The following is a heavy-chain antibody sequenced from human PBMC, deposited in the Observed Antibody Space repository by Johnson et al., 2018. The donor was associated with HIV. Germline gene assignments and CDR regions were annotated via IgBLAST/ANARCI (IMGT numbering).Heavy chain of an antibody. CDR3: ARGGSDAFDI. CDR2: IYSGGKT. Sequence: VQLVESGGGLVQPGGSLRLSCAASGFTFSSNYMSWVRQAPGKGLEWVSVIYSGGKTYYADSVKGRFTISRDNSKNTLYLQMNSLKAYDTAVYYCARGGSDAFDIWGQGTMVTVSS. J-gene: IGHJ3*02. D-gene: IGHD3-16*01. CDR1: GFTFSSNY. V-gene: IGHV3-66*01.